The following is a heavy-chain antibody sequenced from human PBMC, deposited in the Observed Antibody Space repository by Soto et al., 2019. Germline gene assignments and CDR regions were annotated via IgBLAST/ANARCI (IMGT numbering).Heavy chain of an antibody. CDR3: ARAGGRGYSYGYLAWFDP. CDR2: IIPIFGTA. V-gene: IGHV1-69*13. CDR1: GGTFSSYS. Sequence: SVKVSCKASGGTFSSYSISWVRQAPGQGLEWMGGIIPIFGTANYAQKFQGRVTITADESTSTAYMELSSLRSEDTAVYYCARAGGRGYSYGYLAWFDPWGQGTLVTVSS. D-gene: IGHD5-18*01. J-gene: IGHJ5*02.